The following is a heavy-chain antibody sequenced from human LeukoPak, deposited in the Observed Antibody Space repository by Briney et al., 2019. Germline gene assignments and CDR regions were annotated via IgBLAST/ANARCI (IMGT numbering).Heavy chain of an antibody. Sequence: SETLSLTCAVYGGSFSGYYWSWIRQPPGKGLEWIGEINHSGSTNYNPSLKSRVTISVDTSKNQFSLKLSSVTAADTAVYYCARDRYYDFWSGYYNDWGQGTLVTVSS. CDR2: INHSGST. V-gene: IGHV4-34*01. J-gene: IGHJ4*02. CDR1: GGSFSGYY. D-gene: IGHD3-3*01. CDR3: ARDRYYDFWSGYYND.